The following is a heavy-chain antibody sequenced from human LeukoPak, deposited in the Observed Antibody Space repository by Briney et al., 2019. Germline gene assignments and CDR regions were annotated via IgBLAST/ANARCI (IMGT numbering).Heavy chain of an antibody. CDR2: INTQGTYT. D-gene: IGHD2-15*01. Sequence: GGSLRLSCAVSGITFSSYWMHWVRQDPGRGLLWVSRINTQGTYTNYADSVKGRFTISRDNAKNTLYLQMSSLRADDTAVYYCVIDLGDYNDFWGQGALVSVSS. V-gene: IGHV3-74*01. CDR3: VIDLGDYNDF. J-gene: IGHJ4*02. CDR1: GITFSSYW.